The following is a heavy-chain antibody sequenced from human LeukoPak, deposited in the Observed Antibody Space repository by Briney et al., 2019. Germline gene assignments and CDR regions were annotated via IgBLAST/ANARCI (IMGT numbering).Heavy chain of an antibody. Sequence: GGSLRLSCAASGFTFSSYEMNWVRQAPGKGLEWVSYISSSGSTIYYADSVRGRFTISRDNAKNSLYLQMNSLRAEDTAVYYCARGSGGYAGYYYYYGMDVRGQGTTVTVSS. D-gene: IGHD3-10*01. CDR1: GFTFSSYE. CDR3: ARGSGGYAGYYYYYGMDV. V-gene: IGHV3-48*03. CDR2: ISSSGSTI. J-gene: IGHJ6*02.